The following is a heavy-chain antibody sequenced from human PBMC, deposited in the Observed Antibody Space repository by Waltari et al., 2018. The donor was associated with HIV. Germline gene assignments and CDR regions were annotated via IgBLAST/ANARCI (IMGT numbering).Heavy chain of an antibody. V-gene: IGHV3-11*05. J-gene: IGHJ4*02. CDR3: ARVALYYYGSGSYYIDY. D-gene: IGHD3-10*01. Sequence: QVQLVESGGSLVKPGGSLRLSCAASGFTFSDYYMSWIRQPPGKGLEWVSYISSVSTYTYYADSVKGRFTISRDNAKNSLYLQMNSLRAEDTAVYYCARVALYYYGSGSYYIDYWGQGTLVTVSS. CDR1: GFTFSDYY. CDR2: ISSVSTYT.